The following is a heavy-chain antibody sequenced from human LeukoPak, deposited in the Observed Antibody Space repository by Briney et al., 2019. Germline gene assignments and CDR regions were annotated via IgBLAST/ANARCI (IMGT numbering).Heavy chain of an antibody. J-gene: IGHJ5*02. D-gene: IGHD2-2*02. CDR1: GGTFSSYA. CDR2: IIPIFGTA. Sequence: SVKVSCKASGGTFSSYAISWVRQAPGQGLEWMGGIIPIFGTANYAQKFHGRVTITADESTSTAYMELSSLRSEDTAVYYCATTIGYCRSTSCYTAGWFDPWGQGTLVTVSS. V-gene: IGHV1-69*13. CDR3: ATTIGYCRSTSCYTAGWFDP.